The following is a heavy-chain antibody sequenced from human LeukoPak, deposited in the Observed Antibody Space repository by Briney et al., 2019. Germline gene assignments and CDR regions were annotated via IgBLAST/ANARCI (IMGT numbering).Heavy chain of an antibody. J-gene: IGHJ4*02. CDR2: INHSGST. CDR3: ARADGNY. CDR1: GGSFSGYY. V-gene: IGHV4-34*01. Sequence: SETLSLTCAVYGGSFSGYYWSWIRQPPGKGLEWIGEINHSGSTNYNPSLKSRVTISVDASKNQFSLKLSSVTAADTAVYYCARADGNYWGQGTLVTVSS. D-gene: IGHD1-26*01.